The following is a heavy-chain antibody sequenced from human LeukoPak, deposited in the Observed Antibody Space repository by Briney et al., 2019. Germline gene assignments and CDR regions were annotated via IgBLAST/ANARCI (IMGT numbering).Heavy chain of an antibody. J-gene: IGHJ4*02. Sequence: GGSLRLSCAASGFTFSSYSMNWVRQAPGKGLEWVSSISSSSYIYYADSVKGRFTISRDNAKNSLYLQMNSLRAEDTAVYYCARDGGLYGDYLFDYWGQGTLVTVSS. V-gene: IGHV3-21*01. D-gene: IGHD4-17*01. CDR1: GFTFSSYS. CDR3: ARDGGLYGDYLFDY. CDR2: ISSSSYI.